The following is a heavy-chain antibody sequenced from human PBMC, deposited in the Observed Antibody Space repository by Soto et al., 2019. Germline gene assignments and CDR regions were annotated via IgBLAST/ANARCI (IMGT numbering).Heavy chain of an antibody. CDR3: ARGSRVAAAGTDPRYY. CDR2: INPSGGST. J-gene: IGHJ4*02. CDR1: GYTFTSYY. D-gene: IGHD6-13*01. V-gene: IGHV1-46*01. Sequence: ASVKVSCKASGYTFTSYYMHWVRQAPGQGLEWMGIINPSGGSTSYAQKFQGRVTMTRDTSTSTVYMELSSLRSEDTAVYYCARGSRVAAAGTDPRYYWGQGTLVTVSS.